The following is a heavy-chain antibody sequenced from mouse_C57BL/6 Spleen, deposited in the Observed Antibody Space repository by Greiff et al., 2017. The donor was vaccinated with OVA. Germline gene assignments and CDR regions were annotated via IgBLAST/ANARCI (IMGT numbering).Heavy chain of an antibody. Sequence: EVKLEESGGGLVKPGGSLKLSCAASGFTFSDYGMHWVRQAPEKGLEWVAYISSGSSTIYYADTVKGRFTISRDNAKNTLFLQMTSLRSEDTAMYYCARPGVTTVVFDYWGQGTTLTVSS. CDR1: GFTFSDYG. D-gene: IGHD2-1*01. V-gene: IGHV5-17*01. CDR3: ARPGVTTVVFDY. CDR2: ISSGSSTI. J-gene: IGHJ2*01.